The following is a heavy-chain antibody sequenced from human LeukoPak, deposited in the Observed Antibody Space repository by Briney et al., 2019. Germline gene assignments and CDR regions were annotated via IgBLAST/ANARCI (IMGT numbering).Heavy chain of an antibody. D-gene: IGHD3-16*02. CDR3: ATGTVAYDYVWGSYRLQYYFDY. Sequence: KPSETLPLTCAVSGYSISSGYYWGWIRQPPGKGLEWIGSIYHSGSTYYNPSLKSRVTISVDTSKNQFSLKLSSVTAADTAVYYCATGTVAYDYVWGSYRLQYYFDYWGQGTLVTVSS. V-gene: IGHV4-38-2*01. CDR1: GYSISSGYY. CDR2: IYHSGST. J-gene: IGHJ4*02.